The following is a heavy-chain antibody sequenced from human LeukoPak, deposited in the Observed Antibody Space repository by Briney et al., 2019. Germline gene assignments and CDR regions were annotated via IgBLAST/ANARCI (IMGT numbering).Heavy chain of an antibody. CDR2: ISTNTGNP. J-gene: IGHJ6*03. CDR1: GYTFTSYA. D-gene: IGHD2-15*01. V-gene: IGHV7-4-1*02. CDR3: ARKSVAASPRDIVYQYYYMDV. Sequence: ASLKVSCKSSGYTFTSYAMNWVRQAPAQGLAWMGWISTNTGNPTYAQGFTGRYVFSLDTSVSTAYLQISSLNAEDTAVYYLARKSVAASPRDIVYQYYYMDVWGKGTAVTVSS.